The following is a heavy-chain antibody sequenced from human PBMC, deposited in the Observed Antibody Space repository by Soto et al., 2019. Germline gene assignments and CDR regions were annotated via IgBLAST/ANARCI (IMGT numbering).Heavy chain of an antibody. D-gene: IGHD2-8*01. CDR1: GFTFSSYA. CDR3: AKSLLMVYATDY. Sequence: EVQLLESGGGLVQPGGALRLSCAASGFTFSSYAMSWVRQAPGKGLEWVSAISGSGGSTYYADSVKGRFTISRDNSKNTLYLQMISLRAEDTAVYYCAKSLLMVYATDYWGQGTLVTVSS. CDR2: ISGSGGST. V-gene: IGHV3-23*01. J-gene: IGHJ4*02.